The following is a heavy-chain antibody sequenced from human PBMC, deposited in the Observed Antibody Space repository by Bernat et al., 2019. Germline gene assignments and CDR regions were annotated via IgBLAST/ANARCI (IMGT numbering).Heavy chain of an antibody. D-gene: IGHD5-18*01. Sequence: QVQLQESGPGLVKPSETLSLTCTVSGGSISNYYWSWIRQPPGKGLEWIGYIHDSGSTNYNPSLKSRVSISVDTSKNQFSLKLSSVTAADTAVYYCARGYNYGYVYFDSWAREPWSPSPQ. CDR2: IHDSGST. CDR3: ARGYNYGYVYFDS. CDR1: GGSISNYY. V-gene: IGHV4-59*01. J-gene: IGHJ4*02.